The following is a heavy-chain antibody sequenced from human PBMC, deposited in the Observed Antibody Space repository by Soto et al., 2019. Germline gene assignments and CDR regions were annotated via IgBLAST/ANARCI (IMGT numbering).Heavy chain of an antibody. CDR2: IYPGDSDT. CDR3: ARRYYDILTGYYGDV. D-gene: IGHD3-9*01. CDR1: GYSFTSYW. V-gene: IGHV5-51*01. Sequence: HGESLKISCKGSGYSFTSYWIGWVRQMPGKGLEWMGIIYPGDSDTRYSPSFQGQVTISADKSISTAYLQWSSLKASDTAMYYCARRYYDILTGYYGDVWGQGTTVTVSS. J-gene: IGHJ6*02.